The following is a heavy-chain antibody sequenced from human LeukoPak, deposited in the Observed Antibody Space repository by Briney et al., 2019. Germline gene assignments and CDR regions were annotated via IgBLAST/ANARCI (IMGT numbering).Heavy chain of an antibody. CDR3: AREASSGFGRTYYFDY. J-gene: IGHJ4*02. D-gene: IGHD6-19*01. CDR2: ISSSGSTI. Sequence: GGSLRLSCAASGFTFSSYEMNWVRQAPGKGLEWVSYISSSGSTIYYADSVKGRFTISRDNAKNSLYLQVNSLRAEDTAVYYCAREASSGFGRTYYFDYWGQGTLVTVSS. V-gene: IGHV3-48*03. CDR1: GFTFSSYE.